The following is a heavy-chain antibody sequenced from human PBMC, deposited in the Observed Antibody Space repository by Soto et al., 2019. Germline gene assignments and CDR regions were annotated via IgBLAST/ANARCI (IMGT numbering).Heavy chain of an antibody. D-gene: IGHD2-15*01. CDR1: GGSISSGDYY. Sequence: PSETLSLTCTVSGGSISSGDYYWSWIRQPPGKGLEWIGYIYHSGSTYYNPSLKSRVTISVDRSKNQFSLKLTSVSAADTAVYYCTTLPPRIVVKVTEIPTWGRGTLVTVSS. J-gene: IGHJ5*02. CDR2: IYHSGST. V-gene: IGHV4-30-4*03. CDR3: TTLPPRIVVKVTEIPT.